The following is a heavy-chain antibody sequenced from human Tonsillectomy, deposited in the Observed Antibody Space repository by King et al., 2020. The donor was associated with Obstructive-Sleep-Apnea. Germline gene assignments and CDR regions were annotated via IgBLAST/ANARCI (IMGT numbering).Heavy chain of an antibody. V-gene: IGHV3-23*04. Sequence: VQLVESGGGLVRPGGSLRPSCAASGFTLRSYAMNLVRRAPGKGLEWVSGISYRGVGTYYADSVKGRFTNSRVNYNNTLYLKMNTLRADDTAIYYCATTALGDFEYYGLDGGGQGTTVTVFS. CDR3: ATTALGDFEYYGLDG. D-gene: IGHD5-18*01. CDR2: ISYRGVGT. CDR1: GFTLRSYA. J-gene: IGHJ6*02.